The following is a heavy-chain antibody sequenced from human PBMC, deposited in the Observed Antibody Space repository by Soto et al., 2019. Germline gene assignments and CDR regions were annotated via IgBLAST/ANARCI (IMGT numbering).Heavy chain of an antibody. CDR3: ARDSSYGYSFDY. Sequence: ASVKVSCKASGGTFSSYAISWVRQAPGQGLEWMGWINPNSGGTNYAQKFQGWVTMTRDTSISTAYMELSRLRSDDTAVYYCARDSSYGYSFDYWGQGTLVTVSS. D-gene: IGHD5-18*01. V-gene: IGHV1-2*04. CDR2: INPNSGGT. CDR1: GGTFSSYA. J-gene: IGHJ4*02.